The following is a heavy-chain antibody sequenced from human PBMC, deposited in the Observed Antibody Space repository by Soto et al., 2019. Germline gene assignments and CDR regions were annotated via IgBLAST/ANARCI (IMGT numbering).Heavy chain of an antibody. D-gene: IGHD3-22*01. CDR3: ARDSDSSGYYYFDY. CDR2: IYHSGST. CDR1: GYSISSGYY. V-gene: IGHV4-38-2*02. Sequence: PSETLSLTCAVSGYSISSGYYWGCIRQPPGKGLEWIGSIYHSGSTYYNPSLKSRVTISVDTSKNQFSLKLSSVTAADTAVYYCARDSDSSGYYYFDYWGQGTLVNGSS. J-gene: IGHJ4*02.